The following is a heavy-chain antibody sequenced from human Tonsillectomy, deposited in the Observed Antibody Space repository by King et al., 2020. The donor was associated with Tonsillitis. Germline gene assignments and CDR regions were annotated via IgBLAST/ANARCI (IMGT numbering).Heavy chain of an antibody. CDR1: GFTFSNYW. D-gene: IGHD3-22*01. CDR3: AGGVNPYDGSVHYDAFDM. Sequence: EVQLVESGGGLVQPGGSLRLSCAGSGFTFSNYWMTWVRQTPGKGLEGVANRRKDGSAKYYVDSVKGRFTISRDNAKEAVYLQMDSLRADDTAVYFCAGGVNPYDGSVHYDAFDMWGQGTMVTVSS. J-gene: IGHJ3*02. V-gene: IGHV3-7*03. CDR2: RRKDGSAK.